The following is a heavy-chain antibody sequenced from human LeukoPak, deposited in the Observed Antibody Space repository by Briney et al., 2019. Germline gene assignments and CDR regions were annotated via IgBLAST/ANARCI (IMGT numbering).Heavy chain of an antibody. V-gene: IGHV4-30-4*01. CDR1: GVSISSGDYY. Sequence: PSETLSLTCTVSGVSISSGDYYWSWIRQPPGKGLEWIGYIYYSGSTYYNPSLKSRVTISVDTSKNQFSLKLSSVTAADTAVYYCAREGETLSGFDYWGQGTLVTVSS. D-gene: IGHD3-16*01. CDR2: IYYSGST. J-gene: IGHJ4*02. CDR3: AREGETLSGFDY.